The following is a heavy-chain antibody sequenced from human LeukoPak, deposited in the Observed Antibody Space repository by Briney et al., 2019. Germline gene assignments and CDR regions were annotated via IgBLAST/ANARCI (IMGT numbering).Heavy chain of an antibody. J-gene: IGHJ4*02. CDR3: ARETYDSSGLVDY. CDR1: GFTFSDYY. Sequence: PGGSLRLSCAASGFTFSDYYMNWVRQAPGKGLEWVSSISSSSTIYYADSVKGRFTISRDNAKNSLYLQMNSLRAEDTAVYYCARETYDSSGLVDYWGQGTLVTVSS. D-gene: IGHD3-22*01. CDR2: ISSSSTI. V-gene: IGHV3-69-1*01.